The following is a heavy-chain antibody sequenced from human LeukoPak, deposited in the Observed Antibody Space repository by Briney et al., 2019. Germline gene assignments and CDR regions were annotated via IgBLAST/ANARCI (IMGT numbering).Heavy chain of an antibody. CDR3: ARCSSSWYGYFQH. V-gene: IGHV1-69*04. CDR2: IIPVLGIA. Sequence: GASVKVSCKASGGTFSSYAISWVRQAPGQGLEWMGRIIPVLGIANYAQKFQGRVTITADKSTSTAYMELSSPRSEDTAVYYCARCSSSWYGYFQHWGQGTLVTVSS. D-gene: IGHD6-13*01. J-gene: IGHJ1*01. CDR1: GGTFSSYA.